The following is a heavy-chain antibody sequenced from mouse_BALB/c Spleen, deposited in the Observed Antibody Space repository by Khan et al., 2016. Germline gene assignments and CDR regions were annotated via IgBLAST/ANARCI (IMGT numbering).Heavy chain of an antibody. D-gene: IGHD1-1*01. CDR3: AGLLLRVYFVY. CDR2: INTETGEQ. J-gene: IGHJ2*01. V-gene: IGHV9-2-1*01. Sequence: QIQLVQSGPELKKPGETVKISCKASGYTFTDYSMHWVKQAPGKGLKWMGWINTETGEQTYADDFKGRFAFSLETSASTAYLQINNLKNVDTATYYCAGLLLRVYFVYWCRGATLTVSS. CDR1: GYTFTDYS.